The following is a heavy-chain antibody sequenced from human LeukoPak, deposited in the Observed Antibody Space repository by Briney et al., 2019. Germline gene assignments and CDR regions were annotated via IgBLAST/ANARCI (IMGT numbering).Heavy chain of an antibody. Sequence: SETLSLTCTVSGGSISSYYWSWIRQPPGKGLEWIGYIYYSGSTNYNPSLKSRVTISVDTSKNQFSLKLSSVTAADTAVYYCARNGEGEVTTGFFYYYYYYMDVWGKGTTVTVSS. J-gene: IGHJ6*03. CDR3: ARNGEGEVTTGFFYYYYYYMDV. CDR1: GGSISSYY. D-gene: IGHD4-17*01. CDR2: IYYSGST. V-gene: IGHV4-59*01.